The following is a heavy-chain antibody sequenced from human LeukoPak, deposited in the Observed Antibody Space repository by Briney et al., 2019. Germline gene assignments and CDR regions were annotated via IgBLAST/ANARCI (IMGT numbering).Heavy chain of an antibody. V-gene: IGHV1-8*01. CDR1: GYTFTSYD. CDR3: ARGPLVRLPSSFDP. Sequence: ASVKVSCKASGYTFTSYDINWVRQATGQGLEWMGLMNPNSGNTGSAQRFQGRNTMTRDTSISTAYMELSSLRSEDTAVYYCARGPLVRLPSSFDPWGQGTLVTVSS. CDR2: MNPNSGNT. J-gene: IGHJ5*02. D-gene: IGHD3-16*02.